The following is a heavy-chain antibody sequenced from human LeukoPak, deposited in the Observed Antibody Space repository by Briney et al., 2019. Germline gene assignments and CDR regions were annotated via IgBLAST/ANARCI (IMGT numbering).Heavy chain of an antibody. V-gene: IGHV1-2*02. CDR3: ARAPMIVVVYDY. D-gene: IGHD3-22*01. J-gene: IGHJ4*02. CDR1: GYTFTGYY. Sequence: ASVKVSCKASGYTFTGYYMHRVRQAPGQGLEWMGWINPNSGGTNYAQKFQGRVTMTRDTSISTAYMELSRLRSDDTAVYYCARAPMIVVVYDYWGQGTLVTVSS. CDR2: INPNSGGT.